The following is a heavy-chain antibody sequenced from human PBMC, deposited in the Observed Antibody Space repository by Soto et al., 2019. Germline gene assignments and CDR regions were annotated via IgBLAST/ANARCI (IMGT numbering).Heavy chain of an antibody. CDR2: IYYSGTT. CDR3: ARLRADYFVIND. V-gene: IGHV4-39*01. Sequence: SETLSLTCTVSLASITTTPSYWGWIRQPPGKGLEWIGMIYYSGTTYFNPSLKSRVTISVDTSRNQFSLNLNSVTAADTAVYYCARLRADYFVINDWGQGTLVTGSS. J-gene: IGHJ4*02. CDR1: LASITTTPSY. D-gene: IGHD2-21*01.